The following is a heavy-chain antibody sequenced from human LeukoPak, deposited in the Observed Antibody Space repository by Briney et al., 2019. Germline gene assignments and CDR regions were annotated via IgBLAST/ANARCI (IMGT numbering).Heavy chain of an antibody. CDR1: GFTFSTYG. CDR2: ISSNGGTT. Sequence: PGGSLRLSCAASGFTFSTYGMHWVRQAPGKGLEYVSAISSNGGTTYYANSVKGRFTISRDNSKNTLYLQMGSLRAEDMAVYYCARDRANSALTFDYWGQGTLVTVSS. J-gene: IGHJ4*02. CDR3: ARDRANSALTFDY. V-gene: IGHV3-64*01. D-gene: IGHD1-20*01.